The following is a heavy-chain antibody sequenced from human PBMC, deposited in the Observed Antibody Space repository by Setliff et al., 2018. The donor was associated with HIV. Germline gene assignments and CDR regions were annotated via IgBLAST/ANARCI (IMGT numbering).Heavy chain of an antibody. J-gene: IGHJ6*03. D-gene: IGHD3-3*01. CDR3: ARCYYNFWSGYPLDYMDV. Sequence: ETLSLTCSVSGGSFSGYYWSWIRQPPGKGLEWIGYIYYSGGTNYNPSLKSRVTMSVGTSKNQFSLKLSSVTAADTAVYYCARCYYNFWSGYPLDYMDVWGKGTTVTVSS. V-gene: IGHV4-59*08. CDR1: GGSFSGYY. CDR2: IYYSGGT.